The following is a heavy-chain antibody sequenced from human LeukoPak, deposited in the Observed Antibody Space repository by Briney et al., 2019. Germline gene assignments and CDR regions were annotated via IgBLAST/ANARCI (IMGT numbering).Heavy chain of an antibody. CDR1: GFTFSSYA. V-gene: IGHV3-30*04. J-gene: IGHJ4*02. CDR3: ARDGAIGSSSWYATFWY. CDR2: ISYDGSNK. D-gene: IGHD6-13*01. Sequence: GRSLRLSCAASGFTFSSYAMHGVRQAPGKGLEWVAVISYDGSNKYYADSVKGRFTISRDNSKNTLYLQMNSLRAEDTAVYYCARDGAIGSSSWYATFWYWGQGTLVTVSS.